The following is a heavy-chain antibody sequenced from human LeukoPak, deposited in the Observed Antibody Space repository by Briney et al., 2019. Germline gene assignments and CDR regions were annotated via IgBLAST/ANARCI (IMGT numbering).Heavy chain of an antibody. D-gene: IGHD1-1*01. J-gene: IGHJ4*02. V-gene: IGHV3-21*01. CDR1: GFTFSSYS. Sequence: PGGSLRLSCAASGFTFSSYSMNSVRRAPGKGLEWVSSISSSSSYIYYADSVKGRFTISRDNAKNSLYLQMNSLRAEDTAVYYCARDRKTTGTGRYFDYWGQGTLVTVSS. CDR2: ISSSSSYI. CDR3: ARDRKTTGTGRYFDY.